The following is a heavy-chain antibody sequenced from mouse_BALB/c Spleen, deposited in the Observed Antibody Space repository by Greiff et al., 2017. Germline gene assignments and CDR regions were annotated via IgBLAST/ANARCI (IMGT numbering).Heavy chain of an antibody. CDR2: IYYSGTI. CDR3: ARELLYYAMDY. D-gene: IGHD1-1*01. Sequence: EVKLMESGPGLVKPSQTVSLTCTVTGISITTGNYRWSWIRQFPGNKLEWIGYIYYSGTITYNPSLTSRTTITRDTSKNQFFLEMNSLTAEDTATYYCARELLYYAMDYWGQGTSVTVSS. V-gene: IGHV3-5*02. CDR1: GISITTGNYR. J-gene: IGHJ4*01.